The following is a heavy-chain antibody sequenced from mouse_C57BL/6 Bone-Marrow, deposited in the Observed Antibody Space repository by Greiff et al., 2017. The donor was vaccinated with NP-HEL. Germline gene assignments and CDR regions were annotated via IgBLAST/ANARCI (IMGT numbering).Heavy chain of an antibody. Sequence: EVKLVESGPELVKPGASVKIPCKASGYTFTDYNMDWVKQSHGKSLEWIGDINPNNGGTIYNQKFKGKATLTVDKSSSTAYMELRSLTSEDTAVYYCARLIKGWFAYWGQGTLVTVSA. J-gene: IGHJ3*01. V-gene: IGHV1-18*01. CDR2: INPNNGGT. CDR3: ARLIKGWFAY. D-gene: IGHD2-4*01. CDR1: GYTFTDYN.